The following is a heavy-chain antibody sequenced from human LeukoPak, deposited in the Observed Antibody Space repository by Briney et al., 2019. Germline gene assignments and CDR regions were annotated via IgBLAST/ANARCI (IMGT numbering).Heavy chain of an antibody. CDR1: GFTFSSYA. D-gene: IGHD3-16*02. J-gene: IGHJ4*02. Sequence: GGSLRLSCAASGFTFSSYAMSWVRQAPGKGLEWVSYISGSGNTIYYADSVKGRFTISRDNAKNSLYLQMNSLRAEDTAVYYCARVYWGSYRFLDYWGQGTLVTVSS. CDR2: ISGSGNTI. CDR3: ARVYWGSYRFLDY. V-gene: IGHV3-48*03.